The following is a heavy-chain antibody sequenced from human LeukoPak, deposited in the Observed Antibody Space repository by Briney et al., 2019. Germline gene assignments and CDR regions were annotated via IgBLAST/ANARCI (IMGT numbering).Heavy chain of an antibody. CDR3: VRDTSSSFDY. Sequence: GGSLRLSCAASGFTFRSYWMHWVRQVPGKGLVWVSRINRDGSNIVYADSVEGRFTISRDNAKNTLSLQMNSLRAEDTAVYYCVRDTSSSFDYWGQGTLVTVSS. CDR1: GFTFRSYW. V-gene: IGHV3-74*01. J-gene: IGHJ4*02. CDR2: INRDGSNI. D-gene: IGHD6-6*01.